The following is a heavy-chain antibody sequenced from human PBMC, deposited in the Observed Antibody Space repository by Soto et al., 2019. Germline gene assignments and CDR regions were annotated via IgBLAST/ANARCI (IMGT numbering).Heavy chain of an antibody. CDR2: SGTAGDR. V-gene: IGHV3-13*01. CDR1: GFTFSGYD. Sequence: EVQLVESGGGLVQPGGSLRLSCAASGFTFSGYDMHWVRQATGKGLEWVSTSGTAGDRYYPGSVKGRFTISRENAKNSLYLQMNSLRAGDTAVYYCARGSSSLYYFDYWGRGTLVTVSS. CDR3: ARGSSSLYYFDY. J-gene: IGHJ4*02. D-gene: IGHD6-13*01.